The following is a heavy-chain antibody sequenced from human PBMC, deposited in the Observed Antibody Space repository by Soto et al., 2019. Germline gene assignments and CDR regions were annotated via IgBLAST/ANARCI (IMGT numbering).Heavy chain of an antibody. CDR3: ARAIDFDY. V-gene: IGHV4-59*01. CDR2: IYYTGTT. CDR1: GGSIRSYY. Sequence: PSETLSLPCTFSGGSIRSYYWSWIRQPPGKGLEWIGYIYYTGTTNYNPSLKSRVTISVDTSKNQVSLKLNSVTAADTAIYYCARAIDFDYWGQGALVTVSS. J-gene: IGHJ4*02.